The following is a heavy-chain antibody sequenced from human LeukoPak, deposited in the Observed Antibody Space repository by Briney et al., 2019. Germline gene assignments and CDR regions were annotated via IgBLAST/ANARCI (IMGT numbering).Heavy chain of an antibody. CDR3: ARGGYKAYYMDV. CDR1: GLTFSSYW. J-gene: IGHJ6*03. D-gene: IGHD5-24*01. Sequence: GGSLRLSCAASGLTFSSYWMHWVRQAPGKGLVWVSRVNTDESTTNYAGSVKGRFTISRDNAKNTLYLQMNSLRAEDTAVYYCARGGYKAYYMDVWGKGTTVTVSS. CDR2: VNTDESTT. V-gene: IGHV3-74*01.